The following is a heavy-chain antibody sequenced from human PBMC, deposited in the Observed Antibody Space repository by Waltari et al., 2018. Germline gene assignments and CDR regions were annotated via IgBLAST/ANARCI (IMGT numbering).Heavy chain of an antibody. CDR1: GFTFTSHW. Sequence: EVQLVESGGNLVQPGGSLRLSCAASGFTFTSHWMHWVRQAPGKGLVGVSRINSDGRNTRYADSVKGRFTISRDNAKNTLYLEMNSLRAEDTAVYFCAGGPQSGASSAWYGWFDPWGQGTLVTVSS. CDR2: INSDGRNT. J-gene: IGHJ5*02. CDR3: AGGPQSGASSAWYGWFDP. V-gene: IGHV3-74*01. D-gene: IGHD6-13*01.